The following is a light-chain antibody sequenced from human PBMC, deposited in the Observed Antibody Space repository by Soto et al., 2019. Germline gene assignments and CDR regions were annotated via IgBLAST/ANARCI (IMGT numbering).Light chain of an antibody. J-gene: IGKJ3*01. CDR1: QSVSSSY. Sequence: EIVLTQSPGTLSLSPGERATLSCRASQSVSSSYLAWYQQKPGQAPRLLIYGASSRATGIPDRFSGSGSGTDFTLTISRLDPEDFAVYYCQQYGSSRGFTFGPGTKVAIK. CDR3: QQYGSSRGFT. V-gene: IGKV3-20*01. CDR2: GAS.